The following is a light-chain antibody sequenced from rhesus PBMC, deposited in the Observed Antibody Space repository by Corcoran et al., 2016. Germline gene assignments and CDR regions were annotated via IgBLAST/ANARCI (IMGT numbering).Light chain of an antibody. CDR3: QQYNSNPRT. J-gene: IGKJ1*01. V-gene: IGKV1-37*01. CDR2: YAS. Sequence: DIQMTQSPSSLSASVGDRVTITCRASQDINSYLAWYQQRPGKAPNPLIYYASNLESGVPSRFSGSGTVTEFTLTIISLQPEDFATYYCQQYNSNPRTFGQGTKVEIK. CDR1: QDINSY.